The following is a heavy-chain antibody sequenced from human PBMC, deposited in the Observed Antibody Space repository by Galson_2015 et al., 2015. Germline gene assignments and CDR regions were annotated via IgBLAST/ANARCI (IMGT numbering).Heavy chain of an antibody. CDR3: ARHKNEGGKFGELLSFFDY. CDR1: GFTFSSYA. J-gene: IGHJ4*02. CDR2: ISSNGGST. Sequence: SLRLSCAASGFTFSSYAMHWVRQAPGKGLEYVSAISSNGGSTYYADSVKGRFTISRDNSENTLYLQMSSVTAADTAVYYCARHKNEGGKFGELLSFFDYWGQGTLVTVSS. V-gene: IGHV3-64D*08. D-gene: IGHD3-10*01.